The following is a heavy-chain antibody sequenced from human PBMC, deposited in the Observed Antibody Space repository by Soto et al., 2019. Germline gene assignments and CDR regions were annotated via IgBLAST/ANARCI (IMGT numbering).Heavy chain of an antibody. V-gene: IGHV3-30*18. CDR1: GFTFSSYG. J-gene: IGHJ3*02. CDR2: ISYDGSNK. CDR3: AKGVSGSYTGDAFDI. Sequence: GGSLRLSCAASGFTFSSYGMHWVRQAPGKGLEWVAVISYDGSNKYYADSVKGRFTISRDNSKNTLYLQMNSLRAEDTAVYYCAKGVSGSYTGDAFDIWGQGTMVTVSS. D-gene: IGHD1-26*01.